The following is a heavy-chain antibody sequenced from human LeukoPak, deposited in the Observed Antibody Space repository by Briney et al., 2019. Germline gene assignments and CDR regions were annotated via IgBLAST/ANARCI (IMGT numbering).Heavy chain of an antibody. CDR3: ARLQWDLPISWGYFDY. CDR1: GFTVSSNH. D-gene: IGHD4-11*01. Sequence: LPGGSLRLSCAASGFTVSSNHMTWVRQAPGKGLEWVSTISGSDDRIYYADSVKGRFTISRDNSKNTLSLQMNSLRAEDTAVYYCARLQWDLPISWGYFDYWGQGTLVTV. J-gene: IGHJ4*02. CDR2: ISGSDDRI. V-gene: IGHV3-23*01.